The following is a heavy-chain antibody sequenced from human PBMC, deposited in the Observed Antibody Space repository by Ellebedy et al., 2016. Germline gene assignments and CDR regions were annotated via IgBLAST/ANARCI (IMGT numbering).Heavy chain of an antibody. J-gene: IGHJ6*03. CDR3: AKDMVATTRYYYYYMDV. Sequence: GGSLRLSXAASGFTFSSYGMHWVRQAPGKGLEWVAVISYDGSNKYYADSVKGRFTISRDNSKNTLYLQMNSLRAEDTAVYYCAKDMVATTRYYYYYMDVWGKGTTVTVSS. CDR2: ISYDGSNK. D-gene: IGHD5-12*01. CDR1: GFTFSSYG. V-gene: IGHV3-30*18.